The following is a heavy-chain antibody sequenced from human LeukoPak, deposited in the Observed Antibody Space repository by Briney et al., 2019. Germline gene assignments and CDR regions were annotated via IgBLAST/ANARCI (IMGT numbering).Heavy chain of an antibody. CDR3: ARSARRLPYQLQGRWWFDP. V-gene: IGHV4-34*01. Sequence: SETLSLTCAVYGGSFSGYYWRWIRQPPGKGLEWIGEINHSGSINYNPSLKSRVTISVDTSKNQFSLKLSSVTAADTAVYYCARSARRLPYQLQGRWWFDPWGQGTLVTVSS. CDR1: GGSFSGYY. CDR2: INHSGSI. J-gene: IGHJ5*02. D-gene: IGHD2-2*01.